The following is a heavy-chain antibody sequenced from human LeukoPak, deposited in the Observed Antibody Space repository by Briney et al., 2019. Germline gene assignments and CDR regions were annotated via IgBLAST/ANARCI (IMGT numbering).Heavy chain of an antibody. CDR1: GGSISSGGYY. D-gene: IGHD3-9*01. CDR2: IYYSGST. Sequence: SETLSLTCAVSGGSISSGGYYWSWIRQPPGKGLEWIGYIYYSGSTNYNPSLKSRVTISVDTSKNQFSLKLSSVTAADTAVYYCARGELLRYFDWSYPIDIWGQGTMVTVSS. V-gene: IGHV4-61*08. J-gene: IGHJ3*02. CDR3: ARGELLRYFDWSYPIDI.